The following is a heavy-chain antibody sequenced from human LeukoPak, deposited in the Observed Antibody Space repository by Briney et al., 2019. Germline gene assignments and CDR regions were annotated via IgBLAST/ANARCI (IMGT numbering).Heavy chain of an antibody. V-gene: IGHV3-23*01. J-gene: IGHJ4*02. CDR3: AKDPTKAVGFSHIDY. Sequence: PGGSLRLSCAASTFTFTNYAMNWVRQAPGKGLEWVSCISSTGATTYYAGSVKGRFTISRDNSKNTLYLQMNSLRVEDTAVYYCAKDPTKAVGFSHIDYWGPGTLVTVSS. CDR2: ISSTGATT. D-gene: IGHD5-12*01. CDR1: TFTFTNYA.